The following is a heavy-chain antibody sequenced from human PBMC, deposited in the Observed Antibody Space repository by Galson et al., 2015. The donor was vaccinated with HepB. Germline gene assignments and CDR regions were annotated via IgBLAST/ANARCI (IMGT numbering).Heavy chain of an antibody. D-gene: IGHD3-9*01. CDR3: AKEGLRYFDWLPDY. Sequence: SLRLSCAASGFTFSSYAMSWVRQAPGKGLEWVSAISGSGGSTYYADSVKGRFTISRDNSKNTLYLQMNSLRAEDTAVYHCAKEGLRYFDWLPDYWGQGTLVTVSS. V-gene: IGHV3-23*01. J-gene: IGHJ4*02. CDR2: ISGSGGST. CDR1: GFTFSSYA.